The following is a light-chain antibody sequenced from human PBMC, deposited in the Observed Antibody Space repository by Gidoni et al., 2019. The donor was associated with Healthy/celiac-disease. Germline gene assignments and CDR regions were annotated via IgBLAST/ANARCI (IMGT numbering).Light chain of an antibody. CDR3: TQYCNYSRT. J-gene: IGKJ1*01. CDR2: NAS. Sequence: DIQMTQSPPTLSAFVGDRVTITCRASQSISSWLAWYQQKPGKAPKLLISNASSLESGVPSGVSGSGAGREFARTISSLQPDDFATYYGTQYCNYSRTFGQGTKVEIK. V-gene: IGKV1-5*01. CDR1: QSISSW.